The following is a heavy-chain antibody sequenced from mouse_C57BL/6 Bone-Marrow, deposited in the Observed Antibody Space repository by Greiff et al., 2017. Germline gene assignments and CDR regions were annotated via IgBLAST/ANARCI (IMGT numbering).Heavy chain of an antibody. J-gene: IGHJ3*01. V-gene: IGHV7-3*01. Sequence: EVLLLESGGGLVQPGGSLRLSCAASGFTFTDYYMSWVRQPPGKALEWLGFIRNIAHGYTSEYSASVKGRFTISRDDSQSILYLQMNDLRAEDGATYYCSRRGTTVVSCAYWGQGTLVTVSA. D-gene: IGHD1-1*01. CDR2: IRNIAHGYTS. CDR1: GFTFTDYY. CDR3: SRRGTTVVSCAY.